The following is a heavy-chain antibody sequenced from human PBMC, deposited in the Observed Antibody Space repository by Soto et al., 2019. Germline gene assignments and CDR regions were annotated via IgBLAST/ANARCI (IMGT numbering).Heavy chain of an antibody. Sequence: QVHLVESGGGLVKPGGSLRLSCAASGFTFSDFYMTWIRQAPGKGLEWVSYISGGGGSTTPYGDSVKGRFTISRDNTKNSGYLQMSSLRAEDTAVYYCAKMRGYYDSSGFDYWGQGTLVTVSS. CDR1: GFTFSDFY. V-gene: IGHV3-11*01. CDR3: AKMRGYYDSSGFDY. CDR2: ISGGGGSTT. J-gene: IGHJ4*02. D-gene: IGHD3-22*01.